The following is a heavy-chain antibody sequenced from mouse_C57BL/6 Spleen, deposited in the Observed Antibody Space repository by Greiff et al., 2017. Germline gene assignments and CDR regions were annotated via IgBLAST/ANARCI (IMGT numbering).Heavy chain of an antibody. J-gene: IGHJ2*01. D-gene: IGHD1-2*01. Sequence: EVQGVESGGGLVQPGGSLSLSCAASGFTFTDYYMSWVRQPPGKALEWLGFISNNANGYTTEYSASVKGRFTISRDNAQSILYLQMSALRAEDSATYYCARYQYGGDYLDDWGQGTTLTVSS. V-gene: IGHV7-3*01. CDR1: GFTFTDYY. CDR3: ARYQYGGDYLDD. CDR2: ISNNANGYTT.